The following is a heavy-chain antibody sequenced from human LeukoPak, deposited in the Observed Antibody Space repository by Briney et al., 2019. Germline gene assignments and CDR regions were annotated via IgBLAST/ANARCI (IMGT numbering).Heavy chain of an antibody. V-gene: IGHV3-74*01. CDR1: GFTFRNYW. Sequence: PGGSLRLSCAASGFTFRNYWMHWVRQVPGKGLVWVSRINSDGSSTNYADSVKGRFTISRDNAKNTLYMQMNSLRAEDTAVYYCAGVGGYCSGGSCYLPEYFQHWGQGTLVTVSS. D-gene: IGHD2-15*01. J-gene: IGHJ1*01. CDR3: AGVGGYCSGGSCYLPEYFQH. CDR2: INSDGSST.